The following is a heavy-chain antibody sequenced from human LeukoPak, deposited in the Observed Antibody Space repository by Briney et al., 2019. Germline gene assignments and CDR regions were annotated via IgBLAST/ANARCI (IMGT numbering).Heavy chain of an antibody. CDR1: GGSISNHY. CDR3: ARVGALDWFDP. CDR2: IDYSGSY. Sequence: PSETLSLTCTVSGGSISNHYGTWIRQPPGKGLEWIGYIDYSGSYNYNPSLKSRITISADTSKSQFSLKLRSLTAADTAVYYCARVGALDWFDPWGQGILVTVSS. D-gene: IGHD3-10*01. V-gene: IGHV4-59*11. J-gene: IGHJ5*02.